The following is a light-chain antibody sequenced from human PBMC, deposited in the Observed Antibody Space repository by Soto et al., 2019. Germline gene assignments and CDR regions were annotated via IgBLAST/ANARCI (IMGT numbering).Light chain of an antibody. Sequence: QSVLTQPASVSGSPGQSITISCTGTSSDVGGYNYVSWYQQHPGKAPKLMIYDVSNRPSGVSNRFSGSKSGNTASPTISGLQAEDEADYYCSSYTSSSTPLNVFGTGTKLTVL. CDR3: SSYTSSSTPLNV. CDR1: SSDVGGYNY. J-gene: IGLJ1*01. CDR2: DVS. V-gene: IGLV2-14*01.